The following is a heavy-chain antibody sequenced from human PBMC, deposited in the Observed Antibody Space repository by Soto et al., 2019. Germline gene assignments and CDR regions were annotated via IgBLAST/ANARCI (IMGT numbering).Heavy chain of an antibody. CDR3: TRGYYYGMDV. Sequence: EVQLVESGGGLVQPGGSLRLSCAASGFTFSSHDMHWVRQATGKGLEWVSAIGTGGDTYYPDSVKGRFTISRENAKNSLYLQMTNLRAGDTAVYYCTRGYYYGMDVWGQGTTVTVSS. V-gene: IGHV3-13*01. CDR1: GFTFSSHD. J-gene: IGHJ6*02. CDR2: IGTGGDT.